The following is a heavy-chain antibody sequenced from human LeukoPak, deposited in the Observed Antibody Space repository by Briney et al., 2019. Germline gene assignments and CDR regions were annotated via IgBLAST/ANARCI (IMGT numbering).Heavy chain of an antibody. CDR3: AAASQLLSPRFDY. V-gene: IGHV1-3*01. Sequence: ASVKVSCKASGYTFTSYAMHWVRQAPGQRLEWMGWINAGNGNTKYSQKFQERVTITRDMSTSTAYMELSSLRSEDTAVYYCAAASQLLSPRFDYWGQGTLVTVSS. J-gene: IGHJ4*02. D-gene: IGHD6-6*01. CDR1: GYTFTSYA. CDR2: INAGNGNT.